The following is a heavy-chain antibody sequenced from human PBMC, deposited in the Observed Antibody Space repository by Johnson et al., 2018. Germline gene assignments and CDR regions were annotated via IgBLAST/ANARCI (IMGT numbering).Heavy chain of an antibody. CDR3: AKEQVGRDYYGSGSYYMDV. J-gene: IGHJ6*03. D-gene: IGHD3-10*01. Sequence: QVQLVESGGGVVQPGRSLRLSCAASGFTFSSYGMHWVRQAPGKGLEWVAVISYDGSNKYYADSVKGRFTISRDNSKNQLYLQKNSLRAEATAVYYCAKEQVGRDYYGSGSYYMDVWGKGTTVTVSS. CDR2: ISYDGSNK. CDR1: GFTFSSYG. V-gene: IGHV3-30*18.